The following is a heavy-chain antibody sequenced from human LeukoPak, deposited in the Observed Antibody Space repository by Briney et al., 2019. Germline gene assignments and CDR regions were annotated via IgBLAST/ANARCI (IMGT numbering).Heavy chain of an antibody. CDR1: GFTFSGSA. J-gene: IGHJ4*02. CDR3: TRRLMTTVNDY. CDR2: IRSKANDHAT. V-gene: IGHV3-73*01. Sequence: GGSLRLSCAASGFTFSGSAMHWVRQSPGKGLEWVGRIRSKANDHATAYAASVRGRFTISRDDSKNTAYLQTNSLKTEDTAVYYCTRRLMTTVNDYWGQGTLVTVSS. D-gene: IGHD4-17*01.